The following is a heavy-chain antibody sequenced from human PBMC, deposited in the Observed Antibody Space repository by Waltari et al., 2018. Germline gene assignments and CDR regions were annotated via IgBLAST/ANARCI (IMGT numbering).Heavy chain of an antibody. Sequence: QVQLQESGPGLVKPSQTLSLTCTVSGGSISSGGYYWSWIRQHPGKGLEWIGYIYYSVSTYYNPSLNSRVTISVDTSKNQFSLKLSSVTAADTAVYYCARVYSSGWYGAFDIRGQGTMVTVSS. CDR1: GGSISSGGYY. CDR2: IYYSVST. J-gene: IGHJ3*02. V-gene: IGHV4-31*03. D-gene: IGHD6-19*01. CDR3: ARVYSSGWYGAFDI.